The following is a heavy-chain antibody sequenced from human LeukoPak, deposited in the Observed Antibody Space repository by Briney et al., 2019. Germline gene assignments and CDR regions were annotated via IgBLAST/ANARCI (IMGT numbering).Heavy chain of an antibody. V-gene: IGHV3-7*01. J-gene: IGHJ3*01. CDR2: IKQDGSEK. CDR1: GLTFSSYW. Sequence: PGGSLRLSCAASGLTFSSYWMSWVRQTPGKGLEWVANIKQDGSEKYQVASVKCRFTISRDNGKNSLYLQMNSLRAEDTAVYYCARGPGRSNAFDFWGQGTMVTVSS. D-gene: IGHD3-10*01. CDR3: ARGPGRSNAFDF.